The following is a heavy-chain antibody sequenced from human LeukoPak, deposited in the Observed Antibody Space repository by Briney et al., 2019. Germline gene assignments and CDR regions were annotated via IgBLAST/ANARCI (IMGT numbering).Heavy chain of an antibody. CDR3: ARDGHVLLWFGELSSWFDP. CDR1: GYTFTGYY. CDR2: INPNSGGT. Sequence: ASVKVSCKASGYTFTGYYMHWVRQAPGQGLEWMGWINPNSGGTNYAQKFQGRVTMTRDTSISTAYMELSRLRSDDTAVYYCARDGHVLLWFGELSSWFDPWGQGTLVTVSS. J-gene: IGHJ5*02. D-gene: IGHD3-10*01. V-gene: IGHV1-2*02.